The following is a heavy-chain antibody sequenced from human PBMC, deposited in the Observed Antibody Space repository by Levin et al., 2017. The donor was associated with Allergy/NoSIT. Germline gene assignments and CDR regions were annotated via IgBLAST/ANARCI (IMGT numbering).Heavy chain of an antibody. CDR1: GGSFSGYY. J-gene: IGHJ5*02. CDR3: ARAPPPRGKWGMYNWFDP. V-gene: IGHV4-34*01. D-gene: IGHD3-16*01. CDR2: INHSGST. Sequence: SETLSLTCAVYGGSFSGYYWSWIRQPPGKGLEWIGEINHSGSTNYNPSLKSRVTISVDTSKNQFSLKLSSVTAADTAVYYCARAPPPRGKWGMYNWFDPWGQGTLVTVSS.